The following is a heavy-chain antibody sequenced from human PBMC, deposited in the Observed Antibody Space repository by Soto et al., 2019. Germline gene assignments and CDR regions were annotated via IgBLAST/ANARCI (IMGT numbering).Heavy chain of an antibody. CDR1: GGSISNYY. D-gene: IGHD6-19*01. Sequence: QVQLQESGPGLVKPSETLSLTCTVSGGSISNYYWSWIRQPPGKGLEWIGFVYYSGSTTTNYSPSLNSRVTISIDTSKNQFSPKLSSVTAADTAVYYCARVSAPAGTRKFDYWGQGTLVTVSS. CDR2: VYYSGSTTT. J-gene: IGHJ4*02. CDR3: ARVSAPAGTRKFDY. V-gene: IGHV4-59*12.